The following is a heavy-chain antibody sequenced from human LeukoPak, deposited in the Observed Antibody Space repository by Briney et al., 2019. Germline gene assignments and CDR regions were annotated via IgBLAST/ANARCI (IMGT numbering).Heavy chain of an antibody. Sequence: ASVKVSCKASGYTFTGYYVHWVRQAPGQGLEWMGWINPNSGGTNYAQKFQGRVTMTRDTSISTAYMELSRLRSDDTAVYYCARVSCSSTSCPARDAFDIWGQGTMVTVSS. CDR1: GYTFTGYY. D-gene: IGHD2-2*01. CDR2: INPNSGGT. CDR3: ARVSCSSTSCPARDAFDI. J-gene: IGHJ3*02. V-gene: IGHV1-2*02.